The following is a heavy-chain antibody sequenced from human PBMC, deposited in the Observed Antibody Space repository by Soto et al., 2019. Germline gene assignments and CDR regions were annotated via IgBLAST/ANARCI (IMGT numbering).Heavy chain of an antibody. D-gene: IGHD4-17*01. V-gene: IGHV3-30-3*01. J-gene: IGHJ4*02. Sequence: QVQLVESGGGVVQPGRSLRLSCAASGFTFSSYAMHWVRQAPGKGLEWVAVISYDGSNKYYADSVKGRFTISRDNSKNTLYLQMNSLRAEDTDVYYCARDLPTVVTPGDDYWGQGTLVTVSS. CDR1: GFTFSSYA. CDR2: ISYDGSNK. CDR3: ARDLPTVVTPGDDY.